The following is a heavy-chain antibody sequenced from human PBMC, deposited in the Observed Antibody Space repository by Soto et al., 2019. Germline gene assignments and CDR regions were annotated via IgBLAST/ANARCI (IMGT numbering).Heavy chain of an antibody. J-gene: IGHJ6*02. CDR1: GFTFSSYG. CDR3: AKDLLGPGRAYGMDV. V-gene: IGHV3-30*18. D-gene: IGHD7-27*01. CDR2: ISYDGSNK. Sequence: QVQLVESGGGVVQPGRSLRLSCAASGFTFSSYGMHWFRQARGKGLEWVAVISYDGSNKYYADSVKGRFTISRDNSKNTLYLQMNSLRAEDTAVYYCAKDLLGPGRAYGMDVWGQGTTVTVSS.